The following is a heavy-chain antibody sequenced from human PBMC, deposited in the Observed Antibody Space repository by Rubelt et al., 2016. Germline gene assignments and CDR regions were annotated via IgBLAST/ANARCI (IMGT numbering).Heavy chain of an antibody. CDR2: INASNGNT. Sequence: GYTFTSYAIHWVRQAPGQRLEWMGWINASNGNTKYSQKLQGRVTITRDTSASTAYMELSSLRDEDTAGYYYARERGGVTTVTTPFDHWGQGTLVTVSS. D-gene: IGHD4-17*01. CDR1: GYTFTSYA. J-gene: IGHJ4*02. V-gene: IGHV1-3*01. CDR3: ARERGGVTTVTTPFDH.